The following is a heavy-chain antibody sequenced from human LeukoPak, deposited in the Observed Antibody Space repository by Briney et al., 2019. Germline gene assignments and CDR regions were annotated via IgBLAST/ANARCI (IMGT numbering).Heavy chain of an antibody. CDR1: GYTFTSYG. CDR3: ARDRENDYGDYSHYFDY. J-gene: IGHJ4*02. CDR2: IGAYNGNT. Sequence: GASVKVSCKPSGYTFTSYGIIWVRQAPGQGLEWMGWIGAYNGNTNYAQKLQGRVTMTTDTSTSTAYMELRSLRSDDTAVYYCARDRENDYGDYSHYFDYWGQGTLVTVSS. D-gene: IGHD4-17*01. V-gene: IGHV1-18*01.